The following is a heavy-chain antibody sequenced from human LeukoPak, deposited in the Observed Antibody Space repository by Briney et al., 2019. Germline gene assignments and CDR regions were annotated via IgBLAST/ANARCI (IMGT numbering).Heavy chain of an antibody. Sequence: GRSLRLSCAASGFTFSSYSMNWVRQAPGKGLEWVSSISSSSYIYYADSVKGRFTISRDNAKNSLYLQMNSLRAEDTAVYYCARSDSSGWYYFDYWGQGTLVTVSS. D-gene: IGHD3-22*01. CDR1: GFTFSSYS. CDR2: ISSSSYI. V-gene: IGHV3-21*01. CDR3: ARSDSSGWYYFDY. J-gene: IGHJ4*02.